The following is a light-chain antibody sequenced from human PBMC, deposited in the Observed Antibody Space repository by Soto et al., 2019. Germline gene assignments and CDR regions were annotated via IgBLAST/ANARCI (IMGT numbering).Light chain of an antibody. J-gene: IGLJ1*01. Sequence: QSVLTQPASVSGSPGQSITISCTGTSSDVGSYNLVSWYQQHPGKAPKLMIYEVSKRPSGVSNRFSGSKSGNTASLTISGLQAEDEDDYYCCSYAGSSTFVFGTGTQLTVL. CDR2: EVS. CDR1: SSDVGSYNL. CDR3: CSYAGSSTFV. V-gene: IGLV2-23*02.